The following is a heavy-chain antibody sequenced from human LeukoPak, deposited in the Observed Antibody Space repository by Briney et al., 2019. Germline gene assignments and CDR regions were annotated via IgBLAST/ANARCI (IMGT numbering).Heavy chain of an antibody. CDR3: AKWYVLEWLVPFDP. V-gene: IGHV3-23*01. CDR1: GFTFSSYA. D-gene: IGHD6-19*01. J-gene: IGHJ5*02. Sequence: GGSLRLSCAASGFTFSSYAMSWVRQAPGKGLEWVLAISGSGGSTYYADSVKGRFTISRDNSKNTLYLQMNSLRAEDTAVYYCAKWYVLEWLVPFDPWGQGTLVTVSS. CDR2: ISGSGGST.